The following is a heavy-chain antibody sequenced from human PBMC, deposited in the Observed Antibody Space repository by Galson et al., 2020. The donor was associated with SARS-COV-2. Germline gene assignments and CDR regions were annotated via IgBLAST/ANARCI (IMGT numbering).Heavy chain of an antibody. D-gene: IGHD2-15*01. V-gene: IGHV4-4*02. CDR3: ARAKRAPYCSGGSCYSSPAWFDP. CDR2: IYHSGST. CDR1: GGSISSSNW. Sequence: SETLSLTCAVSGGSISSSNWWSWVRQPPGKGLEWLGEIYHSGSTNYNPSLKSRVTISVDKSKNQFSLKLSSVTAADTAVYYCARAKRAPYCSGGSCYSSPAWFDPWGQGTLVTVSS. J-gene: IGHJ5*02.